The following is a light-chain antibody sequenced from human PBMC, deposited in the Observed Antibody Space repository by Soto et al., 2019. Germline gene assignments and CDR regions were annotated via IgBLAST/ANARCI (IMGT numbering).Light chain of an antibody. CDR3: QQSYGIPPFT. V-gene: IGKV1-39*01. CDR1: QSVSRY. J-gene: IGKJ3*01. Sequence: DIQMTRSPSSLSASVGDRVSITCRTSQSVSRYVNWYQQKAGTAPKLLIYATSKLQSGVPSRFSGSGSGTDFTLSISSLQPEDVATYYCQQSYGIPPFTFGPGTRVDI. CDR2: ATS.